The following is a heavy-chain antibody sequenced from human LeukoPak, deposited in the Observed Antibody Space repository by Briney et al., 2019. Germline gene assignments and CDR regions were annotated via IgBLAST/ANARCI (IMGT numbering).Heavy chain of an antibody. CDR2: IYPSGTT. CDR1: SGSISSGSYY. J-gene: IGHJ4*02. V-gene: IGHV4-61*02. D-gene: IGHD3-9*01. CDR3: ARRVGLLRYFDWRFDY. Sequence: SQTLSLTCTVSSGSISSGSYYWSWIRQPAGKGLQWIGRIYPSGTTNYNPSLESRVTISVDTSKNQFSLKLSSVTAADTAVYHCARRVGLLRYFDWRFDYWGQGTLVTVSS.